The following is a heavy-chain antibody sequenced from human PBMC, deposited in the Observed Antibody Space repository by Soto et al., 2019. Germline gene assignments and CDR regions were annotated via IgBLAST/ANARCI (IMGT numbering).Heavy chain of an antibody. CDR1: GGSISSGGYS. Sequence: QLQLQESGSGLVKPSQTLSLTCAVSGGSISSGGYSWSWIRQPPGKGLEWIGYIYHSGSTYYNPSLKSRFTRSVDRSKNQFSLKLSSVTAADTAVYYCARAGGLGAVAVDYWGQGTLVTVSS. CDR3: ARAGGLGAVAVDY. D-gene: IGHD6-19*01. J-gene: IGHJ4*02. V-gene: IGHV4-30-2*01. CDR2: IYHSGST.